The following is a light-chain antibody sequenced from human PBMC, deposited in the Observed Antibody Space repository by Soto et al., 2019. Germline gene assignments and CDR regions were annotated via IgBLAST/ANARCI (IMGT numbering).Light chain of an antibody. J-gene: IGLJ1*01. V-gene: IGLV2-14*03. CDR1: SSDVGNYNY. CDR3: SYYTISTSLSV. CDR2: DVS. Sequence: QSALTQPDSVSGSPGQSITISCTGASSDVGNYNYVSWYQQHPGKAPKLIIYDVSNRPSGVSNRFSGSKSGNTASLTISGLQAEDYADYYGSYYTISTSLSVFGTGPKVTGL.